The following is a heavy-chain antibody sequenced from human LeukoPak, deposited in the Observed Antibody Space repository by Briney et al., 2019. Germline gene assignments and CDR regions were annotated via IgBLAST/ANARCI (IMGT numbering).Heavy chain of an antibody. CDR1: GFTFSNYW. V-gene: IGHV3-7*01. Sequence: GGSLRLSCAASGFTFSNYWMAWVRQAPGKGLEWVANIKQDGGEKYYVDSVKGRFTISRDRSRNSFFLHMNRLRPDDTAVYYCVKDPGIAVTLKLWGQGTLVTVSS. CDR2: IKQDGGEK. J-gene: IGHJ4*02. CDR3: VKDPGIAVTLKL. D-gene: IGHD6-19*01.